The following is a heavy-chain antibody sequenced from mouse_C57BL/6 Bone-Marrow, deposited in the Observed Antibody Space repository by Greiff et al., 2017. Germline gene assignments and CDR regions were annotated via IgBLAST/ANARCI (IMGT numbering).Heavy chain of an antibody. D-gene: IGHD2-4*01. V-gene: IGHV1-39*01. CDR3: ARGGLRRRNPYWYLDV. J-gene: IGHJ1*03. CDR1: GYSFTDYN. Sequence: VQLQQSGPELVKPGASVKISCKASGYSFTDYNMNWVKQSNGKSLEWIGVINPNYGTTSYNQKFKGKATLTVDQSSSTAYMQLISLTSEDSAVYCCARGGLRRRNPYWYLDVWGTGTTVTGSS. CDR2: INPNYGTT.